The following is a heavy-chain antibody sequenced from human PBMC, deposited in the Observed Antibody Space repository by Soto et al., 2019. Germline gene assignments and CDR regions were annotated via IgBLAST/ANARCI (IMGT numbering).Heavy chain of an antibody. CDR1: GFTFSSYA. CDR2: ISYDGSNK. V-gene: IGHV3-30-3*01. Sequence: QVQLVESGGGVVQPGRSLRLSCAASGFTFSSYAMHWVRQAPGKGLEWVAVISYDGSNKYYADSVKGRFTISRDNSKNTLYLQMNSLRAEDTAVYYCAREVIRLGHYCSGGSCYGYGMDVWGQGTTVTVSS. J-gene: IGHJ6*02. CDR3: AREVIRLGHYCSGGSCYGYGMDV. D-gene: IGHD2-15*01.